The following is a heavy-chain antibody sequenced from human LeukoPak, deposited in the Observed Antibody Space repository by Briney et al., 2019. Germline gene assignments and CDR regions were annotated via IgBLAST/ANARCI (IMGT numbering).Heavy chain of an antibody. CDR3: AGWPDYYYYYGMDV. CDR1: GGSISSYY. V-gene: IGHV4-59*01. D-gene: IGHD2-15*01. Sequence: PSETLSLTCTVSGGSISSYYWSWIRQPPGKGLEWIGYIYYSGSTNYNPSLKSRVTISVDTSKNQFSLKLSSVTAADTAVYYRAGWPDYYYYYGMDVWGQGTTVTVSS. J-gene: IGHJ6*02. CDR2: IYYSGST.